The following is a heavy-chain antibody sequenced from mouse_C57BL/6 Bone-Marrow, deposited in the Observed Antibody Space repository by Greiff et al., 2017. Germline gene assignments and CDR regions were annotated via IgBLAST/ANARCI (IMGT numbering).Heavy chain of an antibody. CDR3: ARGGGVAAMDY. CDR1: GYTFTGYW. V-gene: IGHV1-9*01. Sequence: VQLQQSGAELMKPGASVKLSCKATGYTFTGYWIEWVKQRPGHGLEWIGEILPGSGSTNYNEKFKGKATITADTSTNTAYMQLSSLTTEDSDIYNCARGGGVAAMDYWGQGTSVTVSS. D-gene: IGHD1-1*02. J-gene: IGHJ4*01. CDR2: ILPGSGST.